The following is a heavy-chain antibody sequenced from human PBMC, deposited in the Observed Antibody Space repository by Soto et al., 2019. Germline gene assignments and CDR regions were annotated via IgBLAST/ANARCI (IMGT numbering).Heavy chain of an antibody. Sequence: QVQLVESGGDLVKPGGSLRLSCAASGFSFSDYDMTWIRQAPGKGLEWLSSISSRGGNIQYAESVKGRFTISRDNGNNSLYLHMNSLRAEDTAMYFCARREHVWLLVDYNWFDPGGQGTLVTVSS. V-gene: IGHV3-11*01. D-gene: IGHD3-22*01. CDR1: GFSFSDYD. J-gene: IGHJ5*02. CDR3: ARREHVWLLVDYNWFDP. CDR2: ISSRGGNI.